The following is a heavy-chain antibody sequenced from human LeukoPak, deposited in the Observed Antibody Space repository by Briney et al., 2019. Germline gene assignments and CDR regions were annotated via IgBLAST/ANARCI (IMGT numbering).Heavy chain of an antibody. CDR2: IYYSGST. CDR3: ARVGAYSTPDY. Sequence: SETLSLTCTVSGGSISSYYWSWIRQPPGKGLEWIGYIYYSGSTNYNPSLRSRVTISVDTSKNQFSLKLSSVTAADTAVYYCARVGAYSTPDYWGQGTLVTVSS. D-gene: IGHD4-11*01. J-gene: IGHJ4*02. CDR1: GGSISSYY. V-gene: IGHV4-59*01.